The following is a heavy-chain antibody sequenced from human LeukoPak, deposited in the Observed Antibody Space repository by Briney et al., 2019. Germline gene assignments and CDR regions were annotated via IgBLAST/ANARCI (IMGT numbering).Heavy chain of an antibody. CDR2: IKQEGSEK. V-gene: IGHV3-7*01. J-gene: IGHJ4*02. D-gene: IGHD6-19*01. Sequence: GGSLRLSCAASGFTFSSYWMSWVRQAPGEGLEWVANIKQEGSEKYYVDSVKGRFTISRDNAKNSLYLQMNSLRAEDTAVYYCARDSQLYSRGWYVPDYWGQGTLVTVSS. CDR3: ARDSQLYSRGWYVPDY. CDR1: GFTFSSYW.